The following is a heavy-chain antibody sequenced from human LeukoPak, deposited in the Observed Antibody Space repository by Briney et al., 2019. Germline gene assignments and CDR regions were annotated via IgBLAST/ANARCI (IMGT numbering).Heavy chain of an antibody. D-gene: IGHD3-22*01. Sequence: ASVKVSCKASGYTFTSYGISWVRQAPGQGLEWMGWISAYNGNTNYAQKLQGRVTMTTDTSASTAYMELSSLRSEDTAVYYCARDRSDYYDSSGYSGFDYWGQGTLVTVSS. CDR3: ARDRSDYYDSSGYSGFDY. CDR1: GYTFTSYG. V-gene: IGHV1-18*01. J-gene: IGHJ4*02. CDR2: ISAYNGNT.